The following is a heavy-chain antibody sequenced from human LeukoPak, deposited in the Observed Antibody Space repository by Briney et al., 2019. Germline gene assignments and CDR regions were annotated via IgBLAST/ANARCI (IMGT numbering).Heavy chain of an antibody. CDR1: GFTFSSYW. V-gene: IGHV3-7*03. D-gene: IGHD1-26*01. Sequence: GGSLRLSCAASGFTFSSYWMSWVRQAPGKGLEWVANIKQDGSEKYYVDSVKGRFTISRDNSKNTLYLQMNSLRAEDTAVYYCAKNTPWELLIDYWGQGTLVTVSS. CDR2: IKQDGSEK. J-gene: IGHJ4*02. CDR3: AKNTPWELLIDY.